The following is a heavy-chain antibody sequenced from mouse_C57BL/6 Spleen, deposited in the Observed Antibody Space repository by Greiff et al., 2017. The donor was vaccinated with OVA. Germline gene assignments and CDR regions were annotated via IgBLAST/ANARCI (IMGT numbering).Heavy chain of an antibody. CDR1: GYTFTSYW. CDR2: IGPSDSAT. D-gene: IGHD1-1*01. V-gene: IGHV1-52*01. J-gene: IGHJ4*01. CDR3: ASCSGYVDYAMDY. Sequence: VQLQQPGAELVRPGSSVKLSCTASGYTFTSYWMHWVQQTPIQGLEWIGNIGPSDSATHYNQKFKDKATLTVDKSSSTAYMQLSSLTSEDSAVYYCASCSGYVDYAMDYWGQGTSVTVSS.